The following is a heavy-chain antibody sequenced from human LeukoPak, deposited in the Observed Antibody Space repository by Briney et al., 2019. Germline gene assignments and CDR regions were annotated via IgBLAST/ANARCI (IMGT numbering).Heavy chain of an antibody. CDR1: GGSISSSSYY. V-gene: IGHV4-39*07. CDR2: IYYSGST. Sequence: SETLSLTCTVSGGSISSSSYYWGWIRQPPGKGLEWIGSIYYSGSTYYNPSLKSRVTISVDTSKNQFSLKLSSVTAADTAVYYCARGRKYYYDSSGYPDYWGQGTLVTVSS. J-gene: IGHJ4*02. CDR3: ARGRKYYYDSSGYPDY. D-gene: IGHD3-22*01.